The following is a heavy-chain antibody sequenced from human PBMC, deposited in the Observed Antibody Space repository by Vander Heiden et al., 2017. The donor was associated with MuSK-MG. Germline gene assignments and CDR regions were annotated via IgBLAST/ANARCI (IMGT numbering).Heavy chain of an antibody. J-gene: IGHJ4*01. Sequence: QLQLQESGPGLVKPSETLSLTCTVSGGSISSSSYYWGWIRQPPGKGLEWSGSIYYSGSTYYNPSLKSRVSISLDTSKNQFSLKLSSVTPADTALYYCARHSSQMDPYCYDSSGERPFDYWWDGTLGTLYS. D-gene: IGHD3-22*01. CDR1: GGSISSSSYY. V-gene: IGHV4-39*07. CDR2: IYYSGST. CDR3: ARHSSQMDPYCYDSSGERPFDY.